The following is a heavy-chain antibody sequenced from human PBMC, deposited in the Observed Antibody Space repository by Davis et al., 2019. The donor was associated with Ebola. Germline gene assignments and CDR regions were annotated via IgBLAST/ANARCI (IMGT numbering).Heavy chain of an antibody. CDR1: GYTFTSYG. CDR3: AKSTYYYDSSGWAY. D-gene: IGHD3-22*01. CDR2: ISAYNGNT. Sequence: AASVKVSCKASGYTFTSYGISWVRQAPGQGLEWMGWISAYNGNTNYAQKLQGRVTMTTDTSTSTAYMELRSLRSDDTAVYYCAKSTYYYDSSGWAYWGQGTLVTVSS. V-gene: IGHV1-18*01. J-gene: IGHJ4*02.